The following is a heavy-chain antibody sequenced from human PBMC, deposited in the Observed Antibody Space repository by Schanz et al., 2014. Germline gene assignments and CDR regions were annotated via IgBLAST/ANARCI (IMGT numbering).Heavy chain of an antibody. Sequence: DVQLLESGGGLVQPGESLRLSCAASGFTFTTYAMTWVRQAPGKGLEWVSNISPTGSSTYYADSVKGRFTISRDNSKNTVYLQMNSLRGEDTGMYYCARGDPVAGLDYWGRGTLXTVSS. CDR2: ISPTGSST. CDR1: GFTFTTYA. V-gene: IGHV3-23*01. CDR3: ARGDPVAGLDY. J-gene: IGHJ4*02.